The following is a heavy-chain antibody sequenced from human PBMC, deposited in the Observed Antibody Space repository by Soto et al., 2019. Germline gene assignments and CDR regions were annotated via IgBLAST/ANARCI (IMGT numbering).Heavy chain of an antibody. Sequence: WASVKVSCKASRGTFSSYAISWVRQAPGQGLAGMGGIIPIFGTANYAQKFQGRVTITADEYTSTAYMELSSLRSEDTAVYYCARDWTTGGSSSWYVWFDPWGQGTLVTVSS. CDR1: RGTFSSYA. D-gene: IGHD6-13*01. CDR3: ARDWTTGGSSSWYVWFDP. J-gene: IGHJ5*02. CDR2: IIPIFGTA. V-gene: IGHV1-69*13.